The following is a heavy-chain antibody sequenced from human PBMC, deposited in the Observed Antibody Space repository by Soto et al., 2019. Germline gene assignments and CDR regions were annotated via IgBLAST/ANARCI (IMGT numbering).Heavy chain of an antibody. CDR2: ISYSGST. J-gene: IGHJ4*02. D-gene: IGHD1-26*01. Sequence: SSETLSLTCSVSGGSISGNNYYWGWIRQPPGKELEWIGSISYSGSTYYNPSLKSRVTMSVDTSKNQFSLKLNSVTAADTAGYYCKRGAPGVGVDSWGQGTVVTGS. V-gene: IGHV4-39*01. CDR3: KRGAPGVGVDS. CDR1: GGSISGNNYY.